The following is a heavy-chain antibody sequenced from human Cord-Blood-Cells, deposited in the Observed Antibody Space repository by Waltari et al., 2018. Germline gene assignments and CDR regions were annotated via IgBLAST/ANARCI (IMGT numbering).Heavy chain of an antibody. D-gene: IGHD4-4*01. CDR2: IYSGGST. CDR3: ARDRSNYYYYYGMDV. CDR1: GFTVSSTY. J-gene: IGHJ6*02. Sequence: EVQLVETGGGLIQPGGSLRLSCAASGFTVSSTYMSWVRQGPGKGLEWGSGIYSGGSTYYADSVKGRFTISRDNSKNTLYLQMNSLRAEDTAVYYCARDRSNYYYYYGMDVWGQGTTVTVSS. V-gene: IGHV3-53*02.